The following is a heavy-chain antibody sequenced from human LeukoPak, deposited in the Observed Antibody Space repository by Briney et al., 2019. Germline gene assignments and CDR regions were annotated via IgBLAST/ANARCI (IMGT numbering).Heavy chain of an antibody. J-gene: IGHJ4*02. CDR2: IRSGGSPI. V-gene: IGHV3-48*04. CDR3: ASGRLGSGSYYSDS. CDR1: GFTFSSYS. Sequence: GGSLRLSCAASGFTFSSYSMNWVRQAPGKGLEWVSYIRSGGSPIYYADSVRGRFTISRDNAKNSLYLQMNSLRGEDTALYYCASGRLGSGSYYSDSWGQGTLVTVSS. D-gene: IGHD3-10*01.